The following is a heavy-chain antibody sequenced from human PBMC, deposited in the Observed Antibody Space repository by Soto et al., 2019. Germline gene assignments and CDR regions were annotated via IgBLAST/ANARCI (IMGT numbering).Heavy chain of an antibody. CDR1: GGSVSSGSYY. J-gene: IGHJ4*02. Sequence: QVQLQESGPGLVKPSETLSLTCTVSGGSVSSGSYYWSWIRQPPGKGLEWIGYIYYSGSTNYNPSHKSRTTISVDTSKNQFSLKLSSVTAADTAVYYCAYHSSSWRTRFDYWGQGTLVTVSS. V-gene: IGHV4-61*01. CDR3: AYHSSSWRTRFDY. CDR2: IYYSGST. D-gene: IGHD6-13*01.